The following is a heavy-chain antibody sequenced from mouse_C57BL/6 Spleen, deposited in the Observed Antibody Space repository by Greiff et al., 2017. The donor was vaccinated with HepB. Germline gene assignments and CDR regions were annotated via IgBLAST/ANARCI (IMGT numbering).Heavy chain of an antibody. CDR1: GFTFSDYY. Sequence: EVQVVESEGGLVQPGSSMKLSCTASGFTFSDYYMAWVRQVPEKGLEWVANINYDGSSTYYLDSLKSRFIISRDNAKNILYLQMSSLKSEDTATYYCARLRGWYFDVWGTGTTVTVSS. D-gene: IGHD1-1*01. CDR3: ARLRGWYFDV. V-gene: IGHV5-16*01. J-gene: IGHJ1*03. CDR2: INYDGSST.